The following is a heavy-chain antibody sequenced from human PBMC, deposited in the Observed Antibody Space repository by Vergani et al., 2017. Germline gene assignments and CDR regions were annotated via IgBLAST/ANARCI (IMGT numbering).Heavy chain of an antibody. CDR2: ISHSGYT. J-gene: IGHJ4*02. D-gene: IGHD2-15*01. CDR1: GGSINTGAYY. Sequence: QVQLPESGPRLVRPSQTLSLTCTVSGGSINTGAYYWSWIRQPAGKGLEWIGSISHSGYTFYSPSLKSRVSMSVDTSKNQFSLRVNSVTAADTAVYYCVRDPWESGGPYSGCWGRGTLVSVSS. V-gene: IGHV4-61*02. CDR3: VRDPWESGGPYSGC.